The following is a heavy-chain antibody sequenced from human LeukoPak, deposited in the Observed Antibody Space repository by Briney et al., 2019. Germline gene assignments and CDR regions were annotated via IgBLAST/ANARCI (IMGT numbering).Heavy chain of an antibody. J-gene: IGHJ6*02. CDR3: AKDSRRAGYSYYYGMDV. Sequence: GGSLRLSCAASGFTFSSYGMHWVRQAPGKGLEWVAVISYDGSNRYNADSVKGRFTISRDNSKNTLYLQMNSLRAEDTAVYYCAKDSRRAGYSYYYGMDVWGQGTTVTVSS. CDR2: ISYDGSNR. D-gene: IGHD2-15*01. V-gene: IGHV3-30*18. CDR1: GFTFSSYG.